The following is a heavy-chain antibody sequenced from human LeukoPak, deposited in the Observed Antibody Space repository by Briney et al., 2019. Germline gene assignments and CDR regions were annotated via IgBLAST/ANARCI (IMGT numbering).Heavy chain of an antibody. CDR1: GGTFSSYA. D-gene: IGHD2-2*01. CDR3: ARDFPQPGGPSFFDI. V-gene: IGHV1-69*13. J-gene: IGHJ3*02. Sequence: SVKVSCKASGGTFSSYAISWVRQAPGQGLEWMGGIIPIFGTANYAQKFQGRVTITADESTSTAYMELSSLRSEDTAVYYCARDFPQPGGPSFFDIWAKGTMVPVSS. CDR2: IIPIFGTA.